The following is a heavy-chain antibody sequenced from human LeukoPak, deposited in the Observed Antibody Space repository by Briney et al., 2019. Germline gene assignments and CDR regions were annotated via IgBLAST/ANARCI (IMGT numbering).Heavy chain of an antibody. CDR1: GYSFTNYW. V-gene: IGHV5-51*01. Sequence: GESLKISCKGSGYSFTNYWIGWVRQMPGKGLEWMGIIYPADSDTRYSPSFQDQVTISADKSISTAYLQWSSLKASDTAMYYCARTLNYYDSSGYYPPQNWFDPWGQGTLVTVSS. CDR3: ARTLNYYDSSGYYPPQNWFDP. D-gene: IGHD3-22*01. J-gene: IGHJ5*02. CDR2: IYPADSDT.